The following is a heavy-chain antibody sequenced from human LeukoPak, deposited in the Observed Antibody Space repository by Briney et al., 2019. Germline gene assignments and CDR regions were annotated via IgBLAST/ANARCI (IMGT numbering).Heavy chain of an antibody. CDR3: ARAPAAGFDENWFDP. CDR1: GYTFTSYG. CDR2: ISAYNGNT. V-gene: IGHV1-18*01. D-gene: IGHD2-2*01. Sequence: ASVKVSCKASGYTFTSYGISWVRQAPGQGLEWMGWISAYNGNTNYAQKLQGRVTMTTDTSTSTAYMELRSLRSDDTAVYYCARAPAAGFDENWFDPWGQGTLVTVSS. J-gene: IGHJ5*02.